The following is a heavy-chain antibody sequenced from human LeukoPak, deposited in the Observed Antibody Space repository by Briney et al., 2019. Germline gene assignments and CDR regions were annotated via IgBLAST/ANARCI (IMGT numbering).Heavy chain of an antibody. D-gene: IGHD1-1*01. CDR3: ARDWNDAPAD. CDR2: IIPIFGTA. V-gene: IGHV1-69*01. J-gene: IGHJ4*02. Sequence: ASVKVSCKASGGTFSIYAISWVRQAPGQGLEWMGGIIPIFGTANYAQKFQGRVTITADESTSTAYMELSSLRSEDTAVYYCARDWNDAPADWGQGTLVTVSS. CDR1: GGTFSIYA.